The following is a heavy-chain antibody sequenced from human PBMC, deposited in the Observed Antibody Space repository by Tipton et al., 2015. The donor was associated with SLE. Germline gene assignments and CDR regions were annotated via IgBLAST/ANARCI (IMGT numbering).Heavy chain of an antibody. Sequence: TLSLTCTVSGYSITSGYYWGWIRQPPGKGLAWLGSMSQTAITYYNPSLKSRVTISVDTSKNQFSLKLSSVTAADTAVYDCARHTMIVVDWGQGTLVTVSS. CDR3: ARHTMIVVD. D-gene: IGHD3-22*01. CDR1: GYSITSGYY. J-gene: IGHJ4*02. V-gene: IGHV4-38-2*02. CDR2: MSQTAIT.